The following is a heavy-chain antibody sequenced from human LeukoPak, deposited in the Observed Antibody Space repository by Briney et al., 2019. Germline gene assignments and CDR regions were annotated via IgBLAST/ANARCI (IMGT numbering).Heavy chain of an antibody. CDR2: IYYSGSP. J-gene: IGHJ4*02. CDR1: GRSISSYY. V-gene: IGHV4-59*08. Sequence: SDTLSLTCTLSGRSISSYYGSWIRQPPGKGLEWIGYIYYSGSPNYHPSLKGRVTRSVDTSKNQFSLKLSSVIAAHTAVYYGARHGRDWTEGGLLAGGFDYWGQGTLVTVSS. CDR3: ARHGRDWTEGGLLAGGFDY. D-gene: IGHD3/OR15-3a*01.